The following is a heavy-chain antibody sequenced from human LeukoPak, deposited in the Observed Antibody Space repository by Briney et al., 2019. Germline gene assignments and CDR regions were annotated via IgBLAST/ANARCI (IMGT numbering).Heavy chain of an antibody. D-gene: IGHD5-12*01. CDR1: GYRFAAYY. Sequence: ASVKVSCKASGYRFAAYYIHWVRQAPGQGPEWMGWISPNNGVTKYAQRFQGRVTMAWDTSISTAHMELRRLTSDDTAVYYCARVGTYSGYDSHNGVYWGQGTLVTVSS. J-gene: IGHJ4*02. CDR3: ARVGTYSGYDSHNGVY. CDR2: ISPNNGVT. V-gene: IGHV1-2*02.